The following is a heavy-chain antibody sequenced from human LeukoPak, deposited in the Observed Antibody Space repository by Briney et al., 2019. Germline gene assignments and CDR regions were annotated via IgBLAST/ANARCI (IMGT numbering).Heavy chain of an antibody. J-gene: IGHJ5*02. CDR2: IIPIFGIA. CDR3: ARDYYDSSGYFVSVWFDP. V-gene: IGHV1-69*04. Sequence: ASVTVSCKASGGTFSSYAISWVRQAPGQGLEWMGRIIPIFGIANYAQKFQGRVTITADKSTSTAYMELSSLRSEDTAVYYCARDYYDSSGYFVSVWFDPWGQGTLVTVSS. D-gene: IGHD3-22*01. CDR1: GGTFSSYA.